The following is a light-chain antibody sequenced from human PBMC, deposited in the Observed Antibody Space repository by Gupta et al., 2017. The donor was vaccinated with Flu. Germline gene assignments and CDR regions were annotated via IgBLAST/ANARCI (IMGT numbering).Light chain of an antibody. CDR3: SSYTGSGTV. CDR1: SSDVGAYNY. Sequence: QSALTQPASVSGSPGQSINLSCTGTSSDVGAYNYVSWYQQHPGEAPRLMIYEVSYRPSGVSNRFSGSKSGNTASLTISGLRAEDEADYYCSSYTGSGTVFGGGTKVAVL. J-gene: IGLJ3*02. V-gene: IGLV2-14*01. CDR2: EVS.